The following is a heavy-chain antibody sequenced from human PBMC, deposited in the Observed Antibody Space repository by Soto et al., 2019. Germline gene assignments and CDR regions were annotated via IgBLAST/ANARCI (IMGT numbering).Heavy chain of an antibody. V-gene: IGHV1-69*01. CDR3: ARGQPRAPCSYGMDV. CDR1: GGTFSSYA. J-gene: IGHJ6*02. Sequence: QVQLVQSGAEVKQPGSSVKVSCKASGGTFSSYAISWVRQAPGQGLEWMGGIIPIFGTANYGQKFQGRVTINAVDSTRAADMELRSLSSEDTAVYYGARGQPRAPCSYGMDVWGQGTTVTVSS. CDR2: IIPIFGTA. D-gene: IGHD2-15*01.